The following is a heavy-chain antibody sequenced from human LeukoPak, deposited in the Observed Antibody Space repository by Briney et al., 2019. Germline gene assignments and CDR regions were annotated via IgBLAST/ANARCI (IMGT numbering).Heavy chain of an antibody. CDR3: AKDSSSWYSPPFHFDY. Sequence: GGSLSFSCAASGFTFSSYALSGVRQAPGKGLEGVSAISGSGGSTYYADSVKGRFTISRDNSKNTLYLQMNSLRAEDTAVYYCAKDSSSWYSPPFHFDYWGQGTLVTVSS. V-gene: IGHV3-23*01. CDR2: ISGSGGST. D-gene: IGHD6-13*01. J-gene: IGHJ4*02. CDR1: GFTFSSYA.